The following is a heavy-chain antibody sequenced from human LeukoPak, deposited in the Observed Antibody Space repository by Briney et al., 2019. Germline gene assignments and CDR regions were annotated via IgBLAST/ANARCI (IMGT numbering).Heavy chain of an antibody. Sequence: SETLSLTCAVSGYSISSGYYWGWIRQPPGKGLEWIGSIYHSGSTYYNPSLKSRVTISVDTSKNQFSLKLSSVTAADTAVYYCARHREAYYDILTGYYNNWFDPWGQGTLVTVSS. D-gene: IGHD3-9*01. CDR1: GYSISSGYY. J-gene: IGHJ5*02. CDR2: IYHSGST. CDR3: ARHREAYYDILTGYYNNWFDP. V-gene: IGHV4-38-2*01.